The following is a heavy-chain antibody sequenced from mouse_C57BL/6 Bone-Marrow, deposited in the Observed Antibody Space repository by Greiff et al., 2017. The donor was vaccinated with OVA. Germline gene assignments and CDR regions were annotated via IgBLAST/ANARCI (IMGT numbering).Heavy chain of an antibody. CDR2: IYPRDGSS. J-gene: IGHJ1*03. D-gene: IGHD1-1*01. CDR3: ARRTTVGYFDV. V-gene: IGHV1-78*01. Sequence: VQLQQSDAELVKPGASVKISCKVSGYTFPDHTIHWMKQRPEQGLEWIGYIYPRDGSSRYNEKFKGKATLTEDKSSSTADMQLNSLTSEDSAVFFCARRTTVGYFDVWGTGTTVTVSS. CDR1: GYTFPDHT.